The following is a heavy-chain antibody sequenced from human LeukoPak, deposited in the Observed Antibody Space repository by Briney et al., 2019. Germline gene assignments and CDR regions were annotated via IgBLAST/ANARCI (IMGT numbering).Heavy chain of an antibody. D-gene: IGHD3-3*01. Sequence: ASVKVSCKASGYTFTSYGISWVRQAPGQGLEWMGWISAYNGNTNYAQKLQGRVTMTTDTSTSTAYMELRSLRSDDTAVYYCARDSYDFWRGYYPTIEPLDYWGQGTLVTVSS. CDR1: GYTFTSYG. V-gene: IGHV1-18*01. CDR2: ISAYNGNT. J-gene: IGHJ4*02. CDR3: ARDSYDFWRGYYPTIEPLDY.